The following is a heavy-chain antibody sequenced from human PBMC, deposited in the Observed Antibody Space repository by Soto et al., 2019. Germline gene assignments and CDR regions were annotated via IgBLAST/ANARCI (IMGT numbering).Heavy chain of an antibody. CDR1: GFTFTSSA. CDR2: IVVGSGNT. V-gene: IGHV1-58*01. CDR3: AAFRGSLGMDV. Sequence: AAVKVSCKASGFTFTSSAVQWVRQARGQRLEWIGWIVVGSGNTNYAQKFQERVTITRDMSTSTAYMELSSLRSEDTAVYYCAAFRGSLGMDVWGQGTTVTVSS. J-gene: IGHJ6*02. D-gene: IGHD3-16*01.